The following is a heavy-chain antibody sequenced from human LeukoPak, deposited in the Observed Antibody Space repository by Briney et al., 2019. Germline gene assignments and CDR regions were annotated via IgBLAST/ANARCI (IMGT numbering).Heavy chain of an antibody. J-gene: IGHJ4*02. CDR3: AKCIVVVTTGASDY. CDR2: ISYDGSNK. CDR1: GFTFSSYG. V-gene: IGHV3-30*18. D-gene: IGHD2-21*02. Sequence: GRSLRLSCAASGFTFSSYGMHWVRQAPGKGLEWVAVISYDGSNKYYADSVKGRFTISRDNSKNTLYLQMNSLRAEDTAVYYCAKCIVVVTTGASDYWGQGTLVTVSS.